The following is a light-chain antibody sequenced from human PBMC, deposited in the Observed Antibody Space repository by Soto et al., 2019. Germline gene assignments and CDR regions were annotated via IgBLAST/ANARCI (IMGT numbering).Light chain of an antibody. CDR3: AAWDAGLNGWV. CDR2: STN. Sequence: QSVLTQPPSASGTPGQRVTISCSGSRSSIGTNTVNWYQQFPGTAPKVLIYSTNQRPSGVPDRFSGSKSGTSASLAISGLQSEEEADYSCAAWDAGLNGWVFGGGTKVTV. CDR1: RSSIGTNT. V-gene: IGLV1-44*01. J-gene: IGLJ3*02.